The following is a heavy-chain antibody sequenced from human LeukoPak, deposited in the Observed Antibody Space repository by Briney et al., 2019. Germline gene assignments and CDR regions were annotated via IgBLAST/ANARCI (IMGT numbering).Heavy chain of an antibody. CDR1: GGSFSGYY. CDR2: INHSGST. Sequence: SETLSLTCAVYGGSFSGYYWSWIRQPPGKGLEWIGEINHSGSTNYNPSLKSRVTISVDRSKNQFSLKLSSVTAADTAVYYCARVFGGGSPGGFDPWGQGTLVTVSS. J-gene: IGHJ5*02. V-gene: IGHV4-34*01. CDR3: ARVFGGGSPGGFDP. D-gene: IGHD2-15*01.